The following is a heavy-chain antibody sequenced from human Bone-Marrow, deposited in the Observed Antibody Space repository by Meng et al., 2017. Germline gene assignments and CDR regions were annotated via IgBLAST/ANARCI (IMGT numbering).Heavy chain of an antibody. CDR3: ARDYCSGGSCYSSYYYYYGMDV. Sequence: GSLRLSCTVSGYSISSVYYWGWIRQPPGKGLEWIGSIYHSGSTYYNPSLKSRVTISVDTSKNQFSLKLSSVTAADTAVYYCARDYCSGGSCYSSYYYYYGMDVWGQGTTVTVSS. CDR2: IYHSGST. J-gene: IGHJ6*02. V-gene: IGHV4-38-2*02. CDR1: GYSISSVYY. D-gene: IGHD2-15*01.